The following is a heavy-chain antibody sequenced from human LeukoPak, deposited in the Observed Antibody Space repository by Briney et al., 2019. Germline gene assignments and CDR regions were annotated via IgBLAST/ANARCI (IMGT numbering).Heavy chain of an antibody. CDR1: GYTFTSYY. Sequence: ASVEVSCKASGYTFTSYYMHWVRQAPGQGLEWMGIINPSGGSTSYAQKFQGRVTMTRDTSTSTVYMELSSLRSEDTAVYYCARGFPLSGYDSSGYYLYWGQGTLVTVSS. V-gene: IGHV1-46*01. CDR2: INPSGGST. J-gene: IGHJ4*02. D-gene: IGHD3-22*01. CDR3: ARGFPLSGYDSSGYYLY.